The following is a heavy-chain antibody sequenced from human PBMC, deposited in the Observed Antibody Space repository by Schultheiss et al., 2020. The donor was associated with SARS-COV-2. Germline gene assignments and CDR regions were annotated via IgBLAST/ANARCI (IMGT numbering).Heavy chain of an antibody. V-gene: IGHV1-2*02. D-gene: IGHD3-3*01. Sequence: ASVKVSCKASGYTFTSYGFTWVRQAPGQGLEWMGWINPNSGGTNYAQKFQGRVTMTRDTSISTVYMELSSLRSEDTAVYYCAKAWSGYSRNWFDPWGQGTLVTVSS. CDR2: INPNSGGT. J-gene: IGHJ5*02. CDR1: GYTFTSYG. CDR3: AKAWSGYSRNWFDP.